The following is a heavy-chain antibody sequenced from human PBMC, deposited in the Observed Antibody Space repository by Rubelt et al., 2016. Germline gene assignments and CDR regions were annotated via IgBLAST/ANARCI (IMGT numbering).Heavy chain of an antibody. J-gene: IGHJ4*02. CDR3: ARGTGYGAYVGY. V-gene: IGHV4-31*03. CDR1: GGSISSGGYY. Sequence: QVQLQESGPGLVKPSQTLSLTCTVSGGSISSGGYYWSWIRQHPGKGLEWIGYIYYSGSTYYNPSLKSRVTISLDPPKNQCSLRLTSVTAADTAVYYCARGTGYGAYVGYWGQGALVTVSS. CDR2: IYYSGST. D-gene: IGHD4-17*01.